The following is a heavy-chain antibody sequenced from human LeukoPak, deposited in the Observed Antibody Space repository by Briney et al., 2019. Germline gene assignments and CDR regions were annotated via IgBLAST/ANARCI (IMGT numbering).Heavy chain of an antibody. CDR2: INHSGST. D-gene: IGHD6-6*01. CDR1: GGSFSGYY. Sequence: TETLSLTCAVYGGSFSGYYWSWIRQPPGKGLEWIGEINHSGSTNYNPSLKSRVTISVDTSKNQFSLKLSSVTAADTAVYYCASIAARRYYYYMDVWGKGTTVTVPS. CDR3: ASIAARRYYYYMDV. V-gene: IGHV4-34*01. J-gene: IGHJ6*03.